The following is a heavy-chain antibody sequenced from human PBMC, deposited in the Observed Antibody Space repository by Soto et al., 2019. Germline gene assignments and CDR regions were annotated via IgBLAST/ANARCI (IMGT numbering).Heavy chain of an antibody. CDR3: AGGFCCGGAGWFDP. J-gene: IGHJ5*02. CDR2: INAGNGNT. V-gene: IGHV1-3*01. D-gene: IGHD2-15*01. Sequence: QVQLVQSGAEVKKPGASVKVSCKASGYTFTSYAMHWVRQAPGQRLEWMGWINAGNGNTKYSQKFQGRVTITRDTSASTAYMELSSLRAEDTAVYFCAGGFCCGGAGWFDPWGQGTLVTVSS. CDR1: GYTFTSYA.